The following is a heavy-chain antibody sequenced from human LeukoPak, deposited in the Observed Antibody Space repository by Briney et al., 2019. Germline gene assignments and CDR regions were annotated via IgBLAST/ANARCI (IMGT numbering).Heavy chain of an antibody. J-gene: IGHJ4*02. CDR1: GFTLSTSW. CDR2: IKQDGSQK. CDR3: ARLFRDVTTFDY. D-gene: IGHD1-1*01. Sequence: GGSLRLSCTASGFTLSTSWMSWVRQAPGRGLEWVASIKQDGSQKHYVDSVKGRFTISRDNVQNSLYLQMNSLRAEDTAVYYCARLFRDVTTFDYWGQGTLVTVSS. V-gene: IGHV3-7*01.